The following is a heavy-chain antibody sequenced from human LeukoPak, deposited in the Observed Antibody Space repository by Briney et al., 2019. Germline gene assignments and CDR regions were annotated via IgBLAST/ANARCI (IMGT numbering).Heavy chain of an antibody. CDR3: ARRASSGWYPAGYFDY. J-gene: IGHJ4*02. CDR1: GGSFSGYY. Sequence: PSETLSLTCAVYGGSFSGYYWSWIRQPPGKGLEWIGEINHSGSTNYNPSLKSRVTISVDTSKNQFSLKLSSVTAADTAVYYCARRASSGWYPAGYFDYWGQGTLVTVSS. D-gene: IGHD6-19*01. V-gene: IGHV4-34*01. CDR2: INHSGST.